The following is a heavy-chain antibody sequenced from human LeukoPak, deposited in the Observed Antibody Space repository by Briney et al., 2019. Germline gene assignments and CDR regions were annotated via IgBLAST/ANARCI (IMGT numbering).Heavy chain of an antibody. Sequence: RASETLSLTCTVSGGSISSSSYYWGWIRQPPGKGLEWIGSIYYSGSTYYNPSLKSRVTISVDTSKNQFSLKLSSVTAADTAVYYCARHAHPKYSSSHALRDYYYMDVWGKGTTVTVSS. J-gene: IGHJ6*03. CDR1: GGSISSSSYY. D-gene: IGHD6-13*01. CDR2: IYYSGST. CDR3: ARHAHPKYSSSHALRDYYYMDV. V-gene: IGHV4-39*01.